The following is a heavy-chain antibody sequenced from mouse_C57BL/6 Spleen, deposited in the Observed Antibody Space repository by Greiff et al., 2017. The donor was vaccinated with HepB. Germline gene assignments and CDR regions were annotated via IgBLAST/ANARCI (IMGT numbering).Heavy chain of an antibody. CDR1: GYAFSSSW. CDR2: IYPGDGDT. J-gene: IGHJ2*01. Sequence: QVQLQQSGPELVKPGASVKISCKASGYAFSSSWMNWVKQRPGKGLEWIGRIYPGDGDTNYNGKFKGKATLTADKSSSTAYMQLSSLTSEDSAVYFCAREGVSYYFDYWGQGTTLTVSS. D-gene: IGHD6-2*01. CDR3: AREGVSYYFDY. V-gene: IGHV1-82*01.